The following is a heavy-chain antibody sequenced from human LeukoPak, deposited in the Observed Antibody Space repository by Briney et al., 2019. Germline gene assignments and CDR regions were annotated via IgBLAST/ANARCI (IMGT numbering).Heavy chain of an antibody. CDR1: GYIFTSYG. Sequence: VASVKVSCKASGYIFTSYGISWVRQAPGQGLEWMGWISAYNGNTNYAQKLQGRVTMTTDTSTSTAYMELRSLRSDDTAVYYCARKSYYYYYMDVWGKGTTVTVSS. J-gene: IGHJ6*03. CDR3: ARKSYYYYYMDV. V-gene: IGHV1-18*01. CDR2: ISAYNGNT.